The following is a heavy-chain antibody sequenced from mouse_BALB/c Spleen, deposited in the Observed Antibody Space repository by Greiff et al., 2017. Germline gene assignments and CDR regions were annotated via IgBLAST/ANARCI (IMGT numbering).Heavy chain of an antibody. Sequence: VQLRQSGPELVKPGASVKMSCKASGYTFTSYVMHWVKQKPGQGLEWIGYINPYNDGTKYNEKFKGKATLTSDKSSSTAYMELSSLTSEDSAVYYCARRSTTVVGDYWGQGTTLTVSS. D-gene: IGHD1-1*01. V-gene: IGHV1-14*01. CDR1: GYTFTSYV. J-gene: IGHJ2*01. CDR3: ARRSTTVVGDY. CDR2: INPYNDGT.